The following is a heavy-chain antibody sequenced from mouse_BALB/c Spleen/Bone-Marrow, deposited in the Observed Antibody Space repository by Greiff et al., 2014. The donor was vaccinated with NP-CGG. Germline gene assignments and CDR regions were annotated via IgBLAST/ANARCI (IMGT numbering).Heavy chain of an antibody. Sequence: EVQLVESGPELVKPGASVKMSCKASGYTFTSYVMHWVRQKPGQGLEWIGYINPYNDGTKYNEKFKGKATLTSDKSSSTAYMELSSLTSEDSAVYYCAREGVDYFVYWGQGTTLTVSS. J-gene: IGHJ2*01. CDR3: AREGVDYFVY. CDR1: GYTFTSYV. CDR2: INPYNDGT. V-gene: IGHV1-14*01.